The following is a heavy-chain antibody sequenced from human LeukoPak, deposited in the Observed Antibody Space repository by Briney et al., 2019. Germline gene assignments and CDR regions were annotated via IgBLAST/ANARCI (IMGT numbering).Heavy chain of an antibody. J-gene: IGHJ6*03. Sequence: GGSLRLSCAASGFTFDDYAMHWVCQAPGKGLEWVSLISGDGGSTYYADSVKGRFTISRDNSKNSLYLQMNSLRTEDTALYYCAKGPSGGSGYYYYYYYMDVWGKGTTVTVSS. V-gene: IGHV3-43*02. CDR3: AKGPSGGSGYYYYYYYMDV. D-gene: IGHD3-10*01. CDR2: ISGDGGST. CDR1: GFTFDDYA.